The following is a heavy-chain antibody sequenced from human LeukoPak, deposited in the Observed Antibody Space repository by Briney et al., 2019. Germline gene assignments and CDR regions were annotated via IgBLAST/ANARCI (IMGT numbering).Heavy chain of an antibody. V-gene: IGHV3-23*01. CDR2: LSGSGITT. CDR3: AKGIYSSGWSYFDC. D-gene: IGHD6-19*01. Sequence: GGSLRLSCAASGFTFSNSAMSWVRQAPGKGLEWVSTLSGSGITTYYADSVKGRFTISRDNTKNTLYLQMNSLKAEDTAVYYCAKGIYSSGWSYFDCWGHGTLVTVSS. CDR1: GFTFSNSA. J-gene: IGHJ4*01.